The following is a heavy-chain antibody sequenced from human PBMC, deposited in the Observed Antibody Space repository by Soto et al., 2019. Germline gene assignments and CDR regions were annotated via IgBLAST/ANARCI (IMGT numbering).Heavy chain of an antibody. CDR1: GFSLSTVGMR. CDR3: ASETLYGDPFDY. V-gene: IGHV2-70*04. D-gene: IGHD4-17*01. J-gene: IGHJ4*02. CDR2: IDWDDDK. Sequence: SGPTLVNPTQTLTLTCTFSGFSLSTVGMRVSWIRQPPGKALEWLARIDWDDDKFYSTSLKTRLTISKDTSKNQVVLTMTNMDPVDTATYYCASETLYGDPFDYWGQGTLVTVSS.